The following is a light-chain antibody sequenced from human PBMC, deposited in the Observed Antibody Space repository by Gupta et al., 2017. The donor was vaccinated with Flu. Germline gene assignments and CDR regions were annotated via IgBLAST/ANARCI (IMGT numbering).Light chain of an antibody. CDR3: QHRSSWPLT. Sequence: EIVFTQSPATLSLSPGERATLSCRASQSISRYLVWYQQKPGQAPRLLIYDASNRATGIPARFSGSGSGTDFTLTISSLEPEDFAVYYCQHRSSWPLTFGGGTKVEIK. V-gene: IGKV3-11*01. CDR2: DAS. J-gene: IGKJ4*01. CDR1: QSISRY.